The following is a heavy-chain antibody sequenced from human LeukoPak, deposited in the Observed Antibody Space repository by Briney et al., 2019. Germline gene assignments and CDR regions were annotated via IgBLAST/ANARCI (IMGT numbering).Heavy chain of an antibody. Sequence: SQTLSLTCTVSGGSISSGSYYWSWIRQPAGKGLEWIGRIYTSGSTNYNPSFKSRVTISVDTSKNQFSLKLSSVTAADTAVYYCAREGNWFDPWGQGTLVTVSS. CDR2: IYTSGST. J-gene: IGHJ5*02. CDR1: GGSISSGSYY. V-gene: IGHV4-61*02. CDR3: AREGNWFDP.